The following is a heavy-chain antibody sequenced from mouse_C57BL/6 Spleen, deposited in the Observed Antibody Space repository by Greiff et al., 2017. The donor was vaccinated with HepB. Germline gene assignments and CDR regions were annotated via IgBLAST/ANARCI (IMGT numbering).Heavy chain of an antibody. Sequence: QVHVKQPGAELVMPGASVKLSCKASGYTFTSYWMHWVKQRPGQGLEWIGEIDPSDSYTNYNQKFKGKSTLTVDKSSSTAYMQLSSLTSEDSAVYYCAREEGSRYFDVWGTGTTVTVSS. V-gene: IGHV1-69*01. J-gene: IGHJ1*03. CDR2: IDPSDSYT. CDR1: GYTFTSYW. D-gene: IGHD1-1*01. CDR3: AREEGSRYFDV.